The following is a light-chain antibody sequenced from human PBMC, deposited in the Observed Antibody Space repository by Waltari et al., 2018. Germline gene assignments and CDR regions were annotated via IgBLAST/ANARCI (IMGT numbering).Light chain of an antibody. CDR2: AAS. CDR1: QGINKE. CDR3: QQDYTTPYS. Sequence: DIQMTQSPSSPSASVGDRVTVTCRASQGINKELSWYQQKPGKAPTLLIYAASNLQTGVSSLFSGSGSGTDFTLTVTSLQPEDGATYYCQQDYTTPYSFGQGTKVEIK. V-gene: IGKV1-27*01. J-gene: IGKJ2*03.